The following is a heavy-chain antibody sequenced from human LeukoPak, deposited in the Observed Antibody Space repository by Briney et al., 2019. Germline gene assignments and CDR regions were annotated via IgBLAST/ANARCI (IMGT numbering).Heavy chain of an antibody. J-gene: IGHJ4*02. CDR1: GFTFGEYS. V-gene: IGHV3-49*04. CDR3: SRWHISGVSYSNV. Sequence: QPGRSLRLSCTASGFTFGEYSMSWVRQAPGKGLEWVGFIRKQDGTTEYAASVRGRFTISRDESNRIAYLQMNSLKTEDTAVYHCSRWHISGVSYSNVWGQGTLVTVSS. CDR2: IRKQDGTT. D-gene: IGHD2-15*01.